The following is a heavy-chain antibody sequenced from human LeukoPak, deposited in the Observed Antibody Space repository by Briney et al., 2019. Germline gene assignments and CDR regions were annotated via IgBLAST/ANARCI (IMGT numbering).Heavy chain of an antibody. CDR1: GGSFSGYY. CDR3: ASILGKKAFDI. CDR2: INHSGST. Sequence: PSETLSLTCAVYGGSFSGYYWSWIRQPPGKGLEWIGEINHSGSTNYNPSLKSRVTIPVDTSKNQFSLKLSSVTAADTAVYYCASILGKKAFDIWGQGTMVTVSS. V-gene: IGHV4-34*01. D-gene: IGHD3-16*01. J-gene: IGHJ3*02.